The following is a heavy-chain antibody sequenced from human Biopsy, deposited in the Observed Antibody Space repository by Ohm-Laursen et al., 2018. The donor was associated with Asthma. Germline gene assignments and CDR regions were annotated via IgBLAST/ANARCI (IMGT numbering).Heavy chain of an antibody. J-gene: IGHJ6*02. D-gene: IGHD6-19*01. CDR2: IMTVFGTT. CDR1: GGTFSNFA. Sequence: SVKVSCKAPGGTFSNFAISWVRQAPGQGLKWLGGIMTVFGTTNYAQKVQGRVTITADESTSTAYMEVTSLRSEDTAIYYCARCQVGYSSGWSLLLKKIYYSGMDVWGQGTAVTVSS. CDR3: ARCQVGYSSGWSLLLKKIYYSGMDV. V-gene: IGHV1-69*13.